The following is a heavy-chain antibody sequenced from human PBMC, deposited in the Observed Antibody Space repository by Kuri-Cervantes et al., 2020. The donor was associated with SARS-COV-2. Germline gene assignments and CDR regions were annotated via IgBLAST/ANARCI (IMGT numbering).Heavy chain of an antibody. J-gene: IGHJ5*02. CDR2: IYTSGNT. D-gene: IGHD3-3*01. CDR3: VKGGARITNSGVVIANWFDP. Sequence: SETLSLTCTVSDVSMSSYYWTWIRQSAGKGLEWIGRIYTSGNTKYNPSLKSRVTMSIDTSKNQFSLKLSSVTAADTAVYYCVKGGARITNSGVVIANWFDPWGQGTLVTVSS. V-gene: IGHV4-4*07. CDR1: DVSMSSYY.